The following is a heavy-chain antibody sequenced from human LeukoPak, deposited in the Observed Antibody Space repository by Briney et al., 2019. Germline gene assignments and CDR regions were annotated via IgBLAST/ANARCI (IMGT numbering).Heavy chain of an antibody. CDR3: ASLYDSSGYFPYYFDY. CDR1: GGSISSYY. J-gene: IGHJ4*02. CDR2: IYYSGST. D-gene: IGHD3-22*01. Sequence: PSETLSLTCTVSGGSISSYYWSWIRQPPGKGLEWIGYIYYSGSTNYNPSLKSRVTISVDTSKNQFSLKLSSVTAADTAVYYCASLYDSSGYFPYYFDYWGQGTLVTVSS. V-gene: IGHV4-59*08.